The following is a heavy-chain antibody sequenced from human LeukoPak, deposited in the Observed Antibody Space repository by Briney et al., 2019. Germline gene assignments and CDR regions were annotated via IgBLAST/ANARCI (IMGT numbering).Heavy chain of an antibody. V-gene: IGHV3-30*18. Sequence: GGSLRLSCAASGFTFSSYGMHWVRQAPGKGLEWVAVISYDGSNKYYADSVKGRFTISRDNSKNTLYLQMNSLRAEDTAVYYCAKDRDYDFWSGSLFDYWGQGTLVTVSS. D-gene: IGHD3-3*01. J-gene: IGHJ4*02. CDR1: GFTFSSYG. CDR2: ISYDGSNK. CDR3: AKDRDYDFWSGSLFDY.